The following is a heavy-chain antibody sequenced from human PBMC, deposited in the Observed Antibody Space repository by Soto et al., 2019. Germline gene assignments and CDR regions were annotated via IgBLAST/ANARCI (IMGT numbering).Heavy chain of an antibody. V-gene: IGHV5-51*01. D-gene: IGHD6-25*01. J-gene: IGHJ4*02. Sequence: EVQLVQSGAEVKKPGESLKISCKGSGYSFTSYWIGWVRQMPGKGLEWMGIIYPGDSDTRYSPSFQGQVTISADKSISTAYPQGSSLKAPDTAKEYLARRGYQGTYYFDFWGQGTLVTVSS. CDR2: IYPGDSDT. CDR1: GYSFTSYW. CDR3: ARRGYQGTYYFDF.